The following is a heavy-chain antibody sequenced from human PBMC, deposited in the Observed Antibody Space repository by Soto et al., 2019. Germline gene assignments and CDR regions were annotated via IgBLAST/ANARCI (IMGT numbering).Heavy chain of an antibody. Sequence: SETLSLTCAVYGGSFSGYYWSWIRQPPGKGLEWIGEINHSGSTNYNPSIKSRVTISEDTSKNQLSLKLSSVTAAVTTVCYCATKTWNELKRLWSNAFDIWGQGTMVTVSS. J-gene: IGHJ3*02. CDR2: INHSGST. CDR3: ATKTWNELKRLWSNAFDI. D-gene: IGHD1-1*01. CDR1: GGSFSGYY. V-gene: IGHV4-34*01.